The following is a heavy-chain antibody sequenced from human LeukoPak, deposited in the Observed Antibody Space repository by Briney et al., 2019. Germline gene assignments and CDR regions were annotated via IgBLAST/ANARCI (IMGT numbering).Heavy chain of an antibody. J-gene: IGHJ4*02. D-gene: IGHD6-19*01. Sequence: KISCKASGGTFSSYAISWVRQAPGQGLEWMGRIIPILGIANYAQKFQGRVTITADKSTSTAYMELSSLRSEDTAVYYCAREEDSSGWYYFDYWGQGTLVTVSS. CDR2: IIPILGIA. CDR1: GGTFSSYA. V-gene: IGHV1-69*04. CDR3: AREEDSSGWYYFDY.